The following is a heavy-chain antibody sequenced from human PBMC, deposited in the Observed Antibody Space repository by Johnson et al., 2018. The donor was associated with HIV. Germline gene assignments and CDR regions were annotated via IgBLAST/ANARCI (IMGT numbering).Heavy chain of an antibody. V-gene: IGHV3-72*01. Sequence: VQLVESGGGLVKPGGSLRLSCAASGFTFTDHYMDWVRQAPGKGLEWVGRTRNKAHSYTTEYAASVKGRFTISRDDSKNSLYLQMNSLKSEDTAVYYCATGASSTWSLGALDIWGQGTMVTVSS. CDR1: GFTFTDHY. D-gene: IGHD6-13*01. J-gene: IGHJ3*02. CDR3: ATGASSTWSLGALDI. CDR2: TRNKAHSYTT.